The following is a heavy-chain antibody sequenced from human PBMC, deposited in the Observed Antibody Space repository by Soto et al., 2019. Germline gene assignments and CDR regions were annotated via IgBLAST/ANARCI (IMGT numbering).Heavy chain of an antibody. V-gene: IGHV1-8*01. J-gene: IGHJ4*02. CDR1: GYTFTSYD. Sequence: ASVKVSCKASGYTFTSYDINWVRQATGQGLEWMGWMNPNSGNTGYAQKFQGRVTMTRNTSISTAYMELSSLRSEDTAVYYCARGRRNVRYCSGGSCYYSGEEWGQGTLVTVSS. CDR3: ARGRRNVRYCSGGSCYYSGEE. CDR2: MNPNSGNT. D-gene: IGHD2-15*01.